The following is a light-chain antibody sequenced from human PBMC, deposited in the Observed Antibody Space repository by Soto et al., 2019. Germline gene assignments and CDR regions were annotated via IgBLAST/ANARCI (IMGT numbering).Light chain of an antibody. CDR2: EVN. CDR1: SSDVGDYNY. J-gene: IGLJ1*01. CDR3: SSYTSISTYV. Sequence: LAQPASVSGSPGQSITISCTGTSSDVGDYNYVSWYQHHPGKAPKLIIYEVNNRPSGVSNRFSGSKSGSTASLTISGLQAEDEADYYCSSYTSISTYVFGTGTKVTVL. V-gene: IGLV2-14*01.